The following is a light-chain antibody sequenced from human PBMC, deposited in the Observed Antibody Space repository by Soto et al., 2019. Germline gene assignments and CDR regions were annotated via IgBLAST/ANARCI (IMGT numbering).Light chain of an antibody. J-gene: IGLJ1*01. Sequence: QSALTQPASVSGSPGQSITISCTGTSSDVGGYNYVSWYQQHPGNAPKLMIYDVSNRPSGVSNRFSGSKSGNTASLTISGLQAEDEADYYCSSYTSSSTYVFGTGTKATV. V-gene: IGLV2-14*01. CDR3: SSYTSSSTYV. CDR1: SSDVGGYNY. CDR2: DVS.